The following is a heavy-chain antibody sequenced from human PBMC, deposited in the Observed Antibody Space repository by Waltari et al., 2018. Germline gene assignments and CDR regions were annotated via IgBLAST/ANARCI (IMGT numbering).Heavy chain of an antibody. V-gene: IGHV3-73*01. CDR3: IRPFEMGID. J-gene: IGHJ4*02. CDR1: GLIFSDYA. D-gene: IGHD7-27*01. CDR2: IRSRTKGDAT. Sequence: EVQLVESGGALVQPGGSLKLSCAASGLIFSDYAIHWVRQASGKGPEGGGRIRSRTKGDATGYAESVQGRFTISRDDSKNTVYLEMNSLKTDDTAVYYCIRPFEMGIDWGRGTLVTVSS.